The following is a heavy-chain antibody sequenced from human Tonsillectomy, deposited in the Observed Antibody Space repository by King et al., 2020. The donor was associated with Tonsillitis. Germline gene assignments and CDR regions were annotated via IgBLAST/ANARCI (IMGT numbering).Heavy chain of an antibody. V-gene: IGHV1-2*02. CDR2: INPNSGGT. CDR3: ARGRYSYGYFDY. D-gene: IGHD5-18*01. J-gene: IGHJ4*02. Sequence: VQLVESGAEVKKPGASVKVSCKASGYTFTAYYMYWVRQAPGQGLEWMGWINPNSGGTNYAQKFQGRVNMTRDTSISTAYMELSRLRSDDTAVYYCARGRYSYGYFDYWGQGTLVTVSS. CDR1: GYTFTAYY.